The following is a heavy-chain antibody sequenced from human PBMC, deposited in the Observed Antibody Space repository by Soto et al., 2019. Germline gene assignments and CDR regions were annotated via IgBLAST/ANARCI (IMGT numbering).Heavy chain of an antibody. J-gene: IGHJ4*02. CDR2: IQDDGREM. V-gene: IGHV3-7*03. Sequence: GGSLRLSCVASGFALTPYWMQWVRQAPGKGLEWVASIQDDGREMFYVDSVRGRFTISRDTAKNSLYLQMNSLRAEDTAMYYCARDDVDYVGQRTLVSVNS. CDR1: GFALTPYW. CDR3: ARDDVDY.